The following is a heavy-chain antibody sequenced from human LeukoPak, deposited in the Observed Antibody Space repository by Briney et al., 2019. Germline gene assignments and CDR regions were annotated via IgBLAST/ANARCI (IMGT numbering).Heavy chain of an antibody. D-gene: IGHD1-26*01. CDR2: ISYDGNNK. Sequence: PGGSLRLSCAASRFPFNSYAMHWVRQAPGKGLEWVAFISYDGNNKYYADSVKGRFTISRDNSKDTLYLQMNSLRAEDTAVYYCARSLVGAVYGSDLWGQGTLVTVSS. CDR3: ARSLVGAVYGSDL. V-gene: IGHV3-30*04. J-gene: IGHJ5*02. CDR1: RFPFNSYA.